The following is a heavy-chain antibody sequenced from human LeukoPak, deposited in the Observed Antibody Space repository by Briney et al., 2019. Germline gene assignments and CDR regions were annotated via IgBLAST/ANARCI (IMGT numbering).Heavy chain of an antibody. CDR1: GFTFSNYA. D-gene: IGHD3-16*01. Sequence: GGSLRLSCAASGFTFSNYAMSWVRQAPAGGLEWVSSLRGDGETFYADSVKGRFTLSRDDSRNTVYLQLNNLRVEDTAVYYCAKASWASDADAVLWGQGTLVTVSS. CDR3: AKASWASDADAVL. V-gene: IGHV3-23*01. J-gene: IGHJ4*02. CDR2: LRGDGET.